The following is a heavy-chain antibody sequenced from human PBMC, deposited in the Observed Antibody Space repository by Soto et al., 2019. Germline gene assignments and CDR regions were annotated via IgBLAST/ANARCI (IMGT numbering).Heavy chain of an antibody. CDR1: GFTFSSYA. Sequence: PVGSLRLSCAASGFTFSSYAMSWVRQAPGKGLEWVSAISGSGGSTYYADSVKGRFTISRDNSKNTLYLQMNSLRAEDTAVYYCAKGDYYDILTGSQSAFDIWGQGTMVTVSS. J-gene: IGHJ3*02. CDR2: ISGSGGST. D-gene: IGHD3-9*01. CDR3: AKGDYYDILTGSQSAFDI. V-gene: IGHV3-23*01.